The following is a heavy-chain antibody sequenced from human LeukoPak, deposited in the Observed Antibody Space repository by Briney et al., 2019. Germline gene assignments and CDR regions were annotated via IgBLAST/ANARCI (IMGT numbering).Heavy chain of an antibody. J-gene: IGHJ4*02. V-gene: IGHV3-48*04. CDR2: ISSSSSTI. Sequence: GGSLRLSCAASGFTFSSYSMNWVRQAPGKGLEWVSYISSSSSTIYYADSVKGRFTISRDNAKNSLYLQMNSLRAEDTAVYYCARDAGDMIFDYWGQGTLVTVSS. D-gene: IGHD3-16*01. CDR1: GFTFSSYS. CDR3: ARDAGDMIFDY.